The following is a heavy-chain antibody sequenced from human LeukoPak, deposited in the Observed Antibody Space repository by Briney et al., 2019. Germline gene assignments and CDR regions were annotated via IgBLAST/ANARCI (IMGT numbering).Heavy chain of an antibody. CDR3: AKGLSMDV. CDR2: IRGSGGST. Sequence: GGSLRLSCAASGFTFTNYAMNWVRQAPGKGLEWVSVIRGSGGSTYYADSVKGRFTISRDSSKNTLYLQMNSLRAEDTAVYYCAKGLSMDVWGQGTTVTVSS. CDR1: GFTFTNYA. J-gene: IGHJ6*02. V-gene: IGHV3-23*01.